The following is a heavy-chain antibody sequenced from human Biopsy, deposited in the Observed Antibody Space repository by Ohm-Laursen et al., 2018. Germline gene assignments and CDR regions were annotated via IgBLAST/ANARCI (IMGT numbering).Heavy chain of an antibody. J-gene: IGHJ5*02. Sequence: PGTLSLTRTVSGGSVSSNTDYWAWLRQPPGKGLEWVGSIFYTGIIFYNPSLRSRVSISVDTSKNQFSLNLNSVTASDTALYYCARHPTGFWFDPWGQGTLVIVSS. CDR3: ARHPTGFWFDP. CDR2: IFYTGII. CDR1: GGSVSSNTDY. V-gene: IGHV4-39*01.